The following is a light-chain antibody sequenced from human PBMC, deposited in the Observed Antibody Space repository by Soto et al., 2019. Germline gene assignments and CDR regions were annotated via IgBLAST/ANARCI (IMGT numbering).Light chain of an antibody. CDR3: QQTFNYPPWT. CDR2: GAS. V-gene: IGKV1-39*01. Sequence: DIQMTQSPSSLSASVGDTVTITCRASQNIDIYLNWYQQKPGTAPKVLISGASNLQRGVPSRFSGSGSGTDFTLTINNVQPEDFATSFCQQTFNYPPWTLGQGTKVDIK. J-gene: IGKJ1*01. CDR1: QNIDIY.